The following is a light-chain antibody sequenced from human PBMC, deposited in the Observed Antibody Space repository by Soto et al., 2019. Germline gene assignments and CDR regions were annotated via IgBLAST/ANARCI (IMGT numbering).Light chain of an antibody. CDR3: AAWDDSLNVVV. Sequence: QAVVTQPPSASGTPGQTVTISCSGSRSNIGTNTLNWFQQLPGTAPKLLISTSNQRPSGVRDRFSGSKSGTSASLAISGLQSEDEADYYCAAWDDSLNVVVFGGGTKLTVL. J-gene: IGLJ2*01. CDR1: RSNIGTNT. CDR2: TSN. V-gene: IGLV1-44*01.